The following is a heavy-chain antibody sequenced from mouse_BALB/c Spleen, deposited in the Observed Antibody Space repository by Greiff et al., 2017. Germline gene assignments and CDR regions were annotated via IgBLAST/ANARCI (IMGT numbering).Heavy chain of an antibody. D-gene: IGHD4-1*01. CDR3: ARGELGPSWFAY. CDR2: ISYSGST. Sequence: EVKLQESGPSLVKPSQTLSLTCSVTGDSITSGYWYWIRKFPGNKLEYMGYISYSGSTYYNPSLKSRISITRDTSKNQYYLQLNSVTTEDTATYYCARGELGPSWFAYWGQGTLVTVSA. J-gene: IGHJ3*01. CDR1: GDSITSGY. V-gene: IGHV3-8*02.